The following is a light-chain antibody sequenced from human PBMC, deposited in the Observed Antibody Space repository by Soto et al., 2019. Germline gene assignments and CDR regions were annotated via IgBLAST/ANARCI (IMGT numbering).Light chain of an antibody. CDR2: GAS. CDR3: QQYNNWPIT. V-gene: IGKV3-15*01. J-gene: IGKJ1*01. Sequence: VLKKSAAALSVTPGERANLSCRASQSVISNSAWYKQEPGQAPRLLIYGASTRATGLPARFSGSGSGTEFTLTISSLQSEDFAVYYCQQYNNWPITVGQGTKVDI. CDR1: QSVISN.